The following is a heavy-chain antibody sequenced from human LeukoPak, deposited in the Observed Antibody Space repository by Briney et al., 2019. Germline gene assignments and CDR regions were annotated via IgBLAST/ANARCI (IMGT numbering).Heavy chain of an antibody. CDR1: GFTFKNFA. CDR3: AKGWDTSGYYNGFDC. J-gene: IGHJ4*02. V-gene: IGHV3-23*01. D-gene: IGHD3-3*01. Sequence: GGSLRHSCTPPGFTFKNFAISSVRPAPGKGLEGVSAISGNSDKTYYADSVKGRFTISRDNSKNTLYLQMSSLRAEETAVFYCAKGWDTSGYYNGFDCWGQGTLVTVSS. CDR2: ISGNSDKT.